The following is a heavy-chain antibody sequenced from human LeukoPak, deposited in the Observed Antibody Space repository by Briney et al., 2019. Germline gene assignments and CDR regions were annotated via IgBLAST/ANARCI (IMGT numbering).Heavy chain of an antibody. Sequence: ASVKVSCKASGYTFTDYYVHWVRQAPGQGLEWMGWINPKSDYTNYAQKFQGRVTMTRDTSISTAYMELSRLRTDDTAVYYCARVKGLYGDYGEIDYWGQGTLVTVPS. CDR3: ARVKGLYGDYGEIDY. J-gene: IGHJ4*02. V-gene: IGHV1-2*02. CDR2: INPKSDYT. D-gene: IGHD4-17*01. CDR1: GYTFTDYY.